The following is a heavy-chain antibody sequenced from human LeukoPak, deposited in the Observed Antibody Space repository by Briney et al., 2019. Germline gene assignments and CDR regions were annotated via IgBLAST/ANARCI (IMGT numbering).Heavy chain of an antibody. CDR2: IYYSGST. V-gene: IGHV4-59*12. CDR3: ARDSVRSGLYYYYGMDV. J-gene: IGHJ6*02. CDR1: GGSISSYY. D-gene: IGHD3-3*01. Sequence: PSETLSLTCTVSGGSISSYYWSWIRQPPGKGLEWIGYIYYSGSTNYNPSLKSRVTISVDTSKNQFSLKLSSVTAADTAVYYCARDSVRSGLYYYYGMDVWGQGTTVTVSS.